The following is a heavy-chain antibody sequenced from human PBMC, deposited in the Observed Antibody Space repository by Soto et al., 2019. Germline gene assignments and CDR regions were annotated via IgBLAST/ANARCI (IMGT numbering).Heavy chain of an antibody. J-gene: IGHJ4*02. CDR1: GFTFSSYE. Sequence: GGSLRLSCAASGFTFSSYEMNWVRQAPGKGLEWVSYISSSGNTLYYADSVKGRFTISRDNAKNSLYLQMNSLRGEDTAVYYCARDGSYYDYWGQGTLVTVSS. V-gene: IGHV3-48*03. D-gene: IGHD1-26*01. CDR2: ISSSGNTL. CDR3: ARDGSYYDY.